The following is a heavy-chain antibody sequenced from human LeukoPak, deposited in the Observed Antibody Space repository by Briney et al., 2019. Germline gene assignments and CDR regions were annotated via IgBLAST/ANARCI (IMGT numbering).Heavy chain of an antibody. Sequence: PSETLSLTCTVSGGSISSYYWSWIRQPPGKGLEWIGYIYYSGGTNYNPSLKSRVTISVDTSKNQFSLKLSSVTAADTAVYYCAAYYDFWSAYGYWGQGTLVTVSS. CDR3: AAYYDFWSAYGY. D-gene: IGHD3-3*01. V-gene: IGHV4-59*08. J-gene: IGHJ4*02. CDR2: IYYSGGT. CDR1: GGSISSYY.